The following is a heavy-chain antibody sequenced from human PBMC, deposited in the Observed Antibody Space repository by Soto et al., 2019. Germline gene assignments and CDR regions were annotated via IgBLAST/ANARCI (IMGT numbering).Heavy chain of an antibody. CDR2: IKSKTDGGTT. Sequence: PGWSLGLSCAASGYTFRNAWMNWVRQAPGKGPEWVGRIKSKTDGGTTDYAAPVKGRFTISRDDSKNTLYLQMNSLKTEDTAVYYCTTQKVEYTARGNYYYYGMDVWGQGTTVTVSS. D-gene: IGHD5-18*01. J-gene: IGHJ6*02. CDR1: GYTFRNAW. V-gene: IGHV3-15*07. CDR3: TTQKVEYTARGNYYYYGMDV.